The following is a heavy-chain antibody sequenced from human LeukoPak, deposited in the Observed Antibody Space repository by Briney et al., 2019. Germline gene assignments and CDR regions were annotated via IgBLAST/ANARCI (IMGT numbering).Heavy chain of an antibody. CDR2: ISSSSSYI. CDR1: GFTFSAYE. CDR3: ARGYSSGWYVADDY. Sequence: GGSLRLSCAASGFTFSAYEMNWVRQAPGKGLEWVSSISSSSSYIYYADSVKGRFTISRDNAKNSLYLQMNSLRAEDTAVYYCARGYSSGWYVADDYWGQGTLVTVSS. V-gene: IGHV3-21*01. J-gene: IGHJ4*02. D-gene: IGHD6-19*01.